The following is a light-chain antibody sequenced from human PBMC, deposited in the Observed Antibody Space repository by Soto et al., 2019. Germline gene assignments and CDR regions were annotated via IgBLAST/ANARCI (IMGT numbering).Light chain of an antibody. CDR3: CSYAGSFTWV. CDR1: SSDLGGYNY. V-gene: IGLV2-11*01. Sequence: QSALTQPRSVSGSPGQSVTISCSGTSSDLGGYNYVSWYQHHPGKAPKLMIYDVTLRPSGVPDRFSGSKSGNTASLTISGLQAEDEADYYCCSYAGSFTWVFGGGTKVPVL. CDR2: DVT. J-gene: IGLJ3*02.